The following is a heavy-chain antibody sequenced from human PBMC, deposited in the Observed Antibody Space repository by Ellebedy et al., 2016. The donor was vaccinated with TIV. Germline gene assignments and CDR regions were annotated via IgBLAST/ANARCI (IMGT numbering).Heavy chain of an antibody. CDR1: GYSFTTYW. J-gene: IGHJ6*02. D-gene: IGHD5-12*01. CDR2: IYPGDSDI. V-gene: IGHV5-51*01. CDR3: ARHLGSMVATNGMDV. Sequence: GGSLRLSCKGSGYSFTTYWIGWVRQMPGKGLEWMGIIYPGDSDIRYSPSFQGQVTISADKSISTAYLQWSSLKASDTAMYYCARHLGSMVATNGMDVWGQGTTVTVSS.